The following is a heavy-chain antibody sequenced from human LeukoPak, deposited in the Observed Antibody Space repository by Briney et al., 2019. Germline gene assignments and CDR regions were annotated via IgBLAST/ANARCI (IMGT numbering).Heavy chain of an antibody. V-gene: IGHV3-11*04. J-gene: IGHJ6*02. CDR3: AREVVVVVAATKYYYYGMDV. CDR2: SSSSGSTI. D-gene: IGHD2-15*01. Sequence: GGSLRLSCAASGFTLSDYYMSWIRQAPGKGLEWVSYSSSSGSTIYYADSVKGRFTISRDNSKNTLYLQMNSLRAEDTAVYYCAREVVVVVAATKYYYYGMDVWGQGTTVTVSS. CDR1: GFTLSDYY.